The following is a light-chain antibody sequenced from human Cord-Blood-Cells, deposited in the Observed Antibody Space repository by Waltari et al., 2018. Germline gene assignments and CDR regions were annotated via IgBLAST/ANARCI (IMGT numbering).Light chain of an antibody. J-gene: IGLJ1*01. Sequence: HSALTQPPSASGSPGQSVTIPCPGTSSDVGGYNYLSWYQQHPGKAPKLMMYEVSKRPSGVPDRFSGSKSGNTASLTVSGLQAEDEADYYCSSYAGSNNYVFGTGTKVTVL. CDR3: SSYAGSNNYV. CDR2: EVS. V-gene: IGLV2-8*01. CDR1: SSDVGGYNY.